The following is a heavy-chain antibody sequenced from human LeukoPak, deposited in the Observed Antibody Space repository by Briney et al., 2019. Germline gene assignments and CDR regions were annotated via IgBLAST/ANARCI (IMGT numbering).Heavy chain of an antibody. Sequence: SETLSLTCTVSGGSISSYYWSWIRQPPGKGLEWIGYIYYSGSTNYNPSLKSRVTISVDTSKNQFSLKLSSVTAEDTAVYYCAKDYSGLRSVYYYYGMDVWGQGTTVTVSS. CDR3: AKDYSGLRSVYYYYGMDV. D-gene: IGHD2-8*01. CDR1: GGSISSYY. V-gene: IGHV4-59*01. J-gene: IGHJ6*02. CDR2: IYYSGST.